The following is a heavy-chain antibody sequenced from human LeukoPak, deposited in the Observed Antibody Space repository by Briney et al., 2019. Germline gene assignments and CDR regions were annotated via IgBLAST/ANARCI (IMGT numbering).Heavy chain of an antibody. V-gene: IGHV1-18*01. CDR1: GYTFTSYG. CDR3: ARAIDIVVVPAAIGNWFDP. J-gene: IGHJ5*02. CDR2: ISAYNGNT. Sequence: GVSVKVSCKASGYTFTSYGISWVRQAPGQGLEWMGWISAYNGNTNYAQKLQGRVTMTTDTSTSTAYMELRSLRSDDTAVYYCARAIDIVVVPAAIGNWFDPWGQGTLVTVSS. D-gene: IGHD2-2*01.